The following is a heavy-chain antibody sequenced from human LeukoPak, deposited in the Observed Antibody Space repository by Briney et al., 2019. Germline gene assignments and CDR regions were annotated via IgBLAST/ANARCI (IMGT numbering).Heavy chain of an antibody. CDR1: GGSISSYY. CDR2: IYYSGST. CDR3: ARGGAGTVDY. D-gene: IGHD6-13*01. Sequence: SETLSLTCTVSGGSISSYYWSWIRQPPGKGLEWIGYIYYSGSTNYNPSLKSRVTISVDTSKNQFSLKPSSVTAADTAVYYCARGGAGTVDYWGQGTLVTVSS. J-gene: IGHJ4*02. V-gene: IGHV4-59*01.